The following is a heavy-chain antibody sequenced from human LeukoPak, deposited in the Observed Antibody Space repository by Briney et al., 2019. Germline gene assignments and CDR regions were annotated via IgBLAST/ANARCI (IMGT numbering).Heavy chain of an antibody. Sequence: GGSLRLSCAASGFTFSNYVMSWVRQAPGKGLEWVSSIHYSGGSTYYADSVKGRFTISRDNSKNTLYLQMNSLRAEDTAVYYCAKVIREVELPHDYWGQGALVTVSS. D-gene: IGHD1-1*01. CDR2: IHYSGGST. CDR1: GFTFSNYV. V-gene: IGHV3-23*01. CDR3: AKVIREVELPHDY. J-gene: IGHJ4*02.